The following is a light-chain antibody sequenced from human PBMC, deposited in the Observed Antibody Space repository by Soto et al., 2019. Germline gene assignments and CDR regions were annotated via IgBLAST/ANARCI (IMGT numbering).Light chain of an antibody. Sequence: DIQMTQSPSPLSASVGDRVTITCRASQSISTWLAWYQQKPGKAPKLLIYKASSLEGGVPSRFGGSGSGTLFNITISSLHPDDVATYYCQQYNTYPLTFGGGTTVDIK. V-gene: IGKV1-5*03. CDR3: QQYNTYPLT. CDR1: QSISTW. CDR2: KAS. J-gene: IGKJ4*01.